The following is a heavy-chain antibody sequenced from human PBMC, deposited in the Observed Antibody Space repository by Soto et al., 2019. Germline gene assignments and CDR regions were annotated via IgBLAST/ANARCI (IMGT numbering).Heavy chain of an antibody. V-gene: IGHV3-23*01. CDR3: AKDRSENFWVYYYAMDV. CDR1: GFNFGAYA. CDR2: ISGSSSGT. J-gene: IGHJ6*02. D-gene: IGHD6-19*01. Sequence: GGSLRLSCEASGFNFGAYAMSWVRQAPGKGLEWVSGISGSSSGTYYTDSVKGRFTISRDNSKNTVYLQMNSLRGEDTAVYYCAKDRSENFWVYYYAMDVWGQVTAVAASS.